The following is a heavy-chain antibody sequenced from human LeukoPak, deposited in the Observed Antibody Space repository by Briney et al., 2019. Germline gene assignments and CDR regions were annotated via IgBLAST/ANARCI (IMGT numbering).Heavy chain of an antibody. Sequence: ASVKVSCKASGYTFTSYYMHWVRQAPGQGLEWMGLINPTGGSTGYAQKFQGRVTITRNTSISTAYMELSSLRSEDTAVYYCARMSSGWYGGGVWFDPWGQGTLVTVSS. CDR1: GYTFTSYY. CDR3: ARMSSGWYGGGVWFDP. D-gene: IGHD6-19*01. CDR2: INPTGGST. J-gene: IGHJ5*02. V-gene: IGHV1-46*01.